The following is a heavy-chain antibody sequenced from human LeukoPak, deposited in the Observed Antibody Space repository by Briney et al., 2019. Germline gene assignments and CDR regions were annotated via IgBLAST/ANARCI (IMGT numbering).Heavy chain of an antibody. J-gene: IGHJ4*02. D-gene: IGHD3-22*01. V-gene: IGHV3-30*18. CDR3: AKDGADSSGSAFDY. CDR1: GFTFSSYG. CDR2: ISYDGSNK. Sequence: PGGSLRLSCAASGFTFSSYGMPWVRQAPGKGLEWVAVISYDGSNKYYADSVKGRFTISRDNSKNTLYLQMNSLRAEDTAVYYCAKDGADSSGSAFDYWGQGTLVTVSS.